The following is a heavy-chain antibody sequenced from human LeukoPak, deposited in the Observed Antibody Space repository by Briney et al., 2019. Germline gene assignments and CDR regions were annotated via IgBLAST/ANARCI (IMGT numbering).Heavy chain of an antibody. J-gene: IGHJ4*02. CDR1: GGTFSSYA. Sequence: SVKVSCKASGGTFSSYAISWVRQAPGQGLEWMGEIIPIFGTANYAQKFQGRVTITADESTSTAYMELSSLRSEDTAVYYCSRGRVRGDYGDWYYFDYWGQGTLVTVSS. V-gene: IGHV1-69*13. D-gene: IGHD4-17*01. CDR2: IIPIFGTA. CDR3: SRGRVRGDYGDWYYFDY.